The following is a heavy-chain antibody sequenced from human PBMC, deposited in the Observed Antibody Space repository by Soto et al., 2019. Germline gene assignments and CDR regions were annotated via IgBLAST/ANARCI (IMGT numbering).Heavy chain of an antibody. Sequence: GGSLRLSCAASGFTFSNYWMSWVRQAPGKGLEWVANMKQDGSVKYFVDSVKGRFTVSRDNAKNSQFLQMNSLRVEETAVYYCARIGYSSSSFDYWGQGTLVTVSS. CDR3: ARIGYSSSSFDY. D-gene: IGHD6-6*01. V-gene: IGHV3-7*05. J-gene: IGHJ4*02. CDR2: MKQDGSVK. CDR1: GFTFSNYW.